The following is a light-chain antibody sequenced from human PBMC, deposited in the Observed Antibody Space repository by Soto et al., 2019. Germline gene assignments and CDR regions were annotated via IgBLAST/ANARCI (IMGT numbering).Light chain of an antibody. CDR1: QSVGTW. J-gene: IGKJ1*01. CDR2: DAS. CDR3: QQYNHYWT. Sequence: DIQMTQSPSTLSASVVDRVTITCRASQSVGTWVAWYQQKPGKAPKVLIYDASSLESGVPSRFSGSGSGTEFSLTISSLQPDDFATYYCQQYNHYWTFGQGTKVDI. V-gene: IGKV1-5*01.